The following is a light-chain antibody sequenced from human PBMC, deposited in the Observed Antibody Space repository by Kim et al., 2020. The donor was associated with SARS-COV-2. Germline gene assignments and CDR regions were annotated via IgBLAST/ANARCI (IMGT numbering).Light chain of an antibody. CDR3: AAWDDRLNGWV. V-gene: IGLV1-44*01. CDR1: SSNIGSNT. J-gene: IGLJ3*02. CDR2: SNN. Sequence: GQRVTISCSGSSSNIGSNTVNWYQQRPGTAPKVLIYSNNQRPSGVPDRFSGSKSGTSASLAISGLQSEDEADYHCAAWDDRLNGWVFGGGTQLTVL.